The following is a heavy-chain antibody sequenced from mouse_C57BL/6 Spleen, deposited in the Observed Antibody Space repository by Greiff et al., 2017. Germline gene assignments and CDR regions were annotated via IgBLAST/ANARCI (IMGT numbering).Heavy chain of an antibody. CDR3: ARSGYYGTLDY. V-gene: IGHV1-76*01. D-gene: IGHD1-1*01. Sequence: VQLVESGAELVRPGASVKLSCKASGYTFTDYYINWVKQRPGQGLEWIARIYPGSGNTYYNEKFKGKATLTAEKSSSTAYMQLSSLTSEDSAVYFCARSGYYGTLDYWGQGTTLTVSS. CDR2: IYPGSGNT. J-gene: IGHJ2*01. CDR1: GYTFTDYY.